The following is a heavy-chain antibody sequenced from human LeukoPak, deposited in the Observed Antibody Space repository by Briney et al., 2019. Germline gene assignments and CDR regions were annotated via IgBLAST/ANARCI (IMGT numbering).Heavy chain of an antibody. CDR2: ISPNDVNR. D-gene: IGHD3-10*01. J-gene: IGHJ4*02. Sequence: GGSLRLSCVGSGFNFSDYYMSWIRQAPGKELEWISYISPNDVNRYYVDAVKGRFTVSRDNAKNSLFLQMKSLRVEDTAVYYCAGSGSPGDYWGQGTLVTVSS. CDR1: GFNFSDYY. V-gene: IGHV3-11*01. CDR3: AGSGSPGDY.